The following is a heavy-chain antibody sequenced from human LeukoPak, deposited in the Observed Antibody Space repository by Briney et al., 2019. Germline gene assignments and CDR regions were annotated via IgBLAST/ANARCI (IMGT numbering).Heavy chain of an antibody. J-gene: IGHJ6*02. D-gene: IGHD2-2*01. CDR2: ISAYNGNT. CDR1: GYTFTSYG. CDR3: ARDGGYCSSTSCYYYGMDV. V-gene: IGHV1-18*01. Sequence: GASVKVPCKASGYTFTSYGISWVRQAPGQGLEWMGWISAYNGNTNYAQKLQGRVTMTTDTSTSTAYMELRSLRSDDTAVYYCARDGGYCSSTSCYYYGMDVWGQGTTVTVSS.